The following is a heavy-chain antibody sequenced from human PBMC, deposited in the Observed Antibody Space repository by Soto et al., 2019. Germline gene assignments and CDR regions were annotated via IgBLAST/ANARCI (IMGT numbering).Heavy chain of an antibody. Sequence: GASVKVSCKASGYTFTSYAMHWVRQAPGQRLEWMGWINAGNGNTKYSQKFQGRVTITRDTSASTAYMELGSLRSEDTAVYYCARDLGYCSSTSCYNGEFDPWGQGTLVTVSS. CDR2: INAGNGNT. J-gene: IGHJ5*02. CDR3: ARDLGYCSSTSCYNGEFDP. CDR1: GYTFTSYA. V-gene: IGHV1-3*01. D-gene: IGHD2-2*02.